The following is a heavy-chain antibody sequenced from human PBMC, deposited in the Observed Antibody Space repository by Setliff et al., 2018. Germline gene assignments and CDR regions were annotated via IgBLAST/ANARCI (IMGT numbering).Heavy chain of an antibody. D-gene: IGHD3-16*02. V-gene: IGHV4-34*01. Sequence: SETLSLTCAVYGDSFSDYYWSWIRQSPGKGLEWIGESDHGGNTTIHPSLKSRLTMSVDTSKNQFSLKLTSVTAADTAVYHCRLWSHSYHNDYWGQGTLVTVSS. CDR1: GDSFSDYY. CDR2: SDHGGNT. CDR3: RLWSHSYHNDY. J-gene: IGHJ4*02.